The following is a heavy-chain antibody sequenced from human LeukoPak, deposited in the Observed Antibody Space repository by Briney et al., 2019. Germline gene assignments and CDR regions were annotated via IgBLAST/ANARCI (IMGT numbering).Heavy chain of an antibody. V-gene: IGHV1-2*02. Sequence: GASVTVSCKPSGYTFTGYYIHWVRQAPGQGLEWMGWINPNSGDTNYAQKFQGRVSMTGDTSISTAYMELSRLRSDDTAVYYCARVSRYYGDYVISYYYYYYVDVWGKGTTVTVSS. D-gene: IGHD4-17*01. J-gene: IGHJ6*03. CDR2: INPNSGDT. CDR3: ARVSRYYGDYVISYYYYYYVDV. CDR1: GYTFTGYY.